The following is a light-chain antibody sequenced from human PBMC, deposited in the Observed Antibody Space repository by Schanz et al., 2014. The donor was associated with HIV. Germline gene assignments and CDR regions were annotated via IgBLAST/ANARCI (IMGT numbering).Light chain of an antibody. CDR1: SSNIGSNS. Sequence: QSVLTQPPSASGTPGQRVSISCSGSSSNIGSNSVNWYQQLPGTAPKLLIYSNNQRPSGVPDRFSGSKSGTSASLAISGLQSEDEADYFCQSFDSSLNGVLFGGGTKLTVL. CDR3: QSFDSSLNGVL. V-gene: IGLV1-44*01. CDR2: SNN. J-gene: IGLJ3*02.